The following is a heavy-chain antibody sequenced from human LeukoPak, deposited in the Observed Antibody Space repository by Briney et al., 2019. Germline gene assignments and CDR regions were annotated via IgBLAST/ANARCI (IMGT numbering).Heavy chain of an antibody. CDR2: IRSKANSYAT. V-gene: IGHV3-73*01. D-gene: IGHD2/OR15-2a*01. CDR1: GFTFSGSA. CDR3: AKDFFSVPDP. J-gene: IGHJ5*02. Sequence: GGSLRLSCAASGFTFSGSAMHWVRQASGKGLEWVGRIRSKANSYATAYAASVKGRFTISRDDSKNTAYLQMNSLSAEDTAVYYCAKDFFSVPDPWGQGTLVTVSS.